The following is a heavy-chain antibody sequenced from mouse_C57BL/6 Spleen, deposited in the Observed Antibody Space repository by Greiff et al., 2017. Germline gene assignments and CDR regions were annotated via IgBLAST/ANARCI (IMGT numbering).Heavy chain of an antibody. CDR2: IRSGSSTI. J-gene: IGHJ2*01. CDR3: ARDGSSYALFDY. D-gene: IGHD1-1*01. V-gene: IGHV5-17*01. Sequence: EVKLMESGGGLVKPGGSLKLSCAASGFTFSDYGMHWVRQAPEKGLEWVAYIRSGSSTIYYADTVKGRFTISRDNAKNTLFLQMTSLRSEDTAMYYCARDGSSYALFDYWGQGTTLTVSA. CDR1: GFTFSDYG.